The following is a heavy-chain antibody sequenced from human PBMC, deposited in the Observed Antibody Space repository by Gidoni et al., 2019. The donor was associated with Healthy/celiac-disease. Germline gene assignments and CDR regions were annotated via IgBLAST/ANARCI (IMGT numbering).Heavy chain of an antibody. Sequence: QVQLQESGPGLVKPSETLSLTCTVSGGSISSYYWSWIRQPPGKGLEWIGYIYYSGSTNYNPSLKSRVTISVDTSKNQFSLKLSSVTAADTAVYYCARGATVTENNYVGAFDIWGQGTMVTVSS. J-gene: IGHJ3*02. CDR2: IYYSGST. V-gene: IGHV4-59*01. CDR1: GGSISSYY. CDR3: ARGATVTENNYVGAFDI. D-gene: IGHD4-17*01.